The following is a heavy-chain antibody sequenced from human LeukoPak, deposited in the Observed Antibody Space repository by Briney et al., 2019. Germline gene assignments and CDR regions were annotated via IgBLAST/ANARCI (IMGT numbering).Heavy chain of an antibody. V-gene: IGHV3-23*01. Sequence: GGSLRLSCAASGFTFSSYAMSWVRQAPGRGLEWVSAISGSGGSTYYADSVKGRFTISRDNAKNSLYLQMNSLRAEDTAVYYCARSPGAYDSFDFWGQGALVTVSS. J-gene: IGHJ4*02. D-gene: IGHD5-12*01. CDR1: GFTFSSYA. CDR3: ARSPGAYDSFDF. CDR2: ISGSGGST.